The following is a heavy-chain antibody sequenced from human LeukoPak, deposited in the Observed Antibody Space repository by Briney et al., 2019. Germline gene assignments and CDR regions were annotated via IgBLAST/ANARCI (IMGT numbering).Heavy chain of an antibody. CDR2: INHSGST. D-gene: IGHD6-13*01. CDR1: GGSFSGYY. Sequence: SSETLSLTCAVYGGSFSGYYWSWIRQPPGKGLEWIGEINHSGSTNYNPSLKSRVTISVDTSKNQFSLKLSSVTAADTAVYYCARATVWAAAGTGWFDPWGQGTLVTVSS. CDR3: ARATVWAAAGTGWFDP. J-gene: IGHJ5*02. V-gene: IGHV4-34*01.